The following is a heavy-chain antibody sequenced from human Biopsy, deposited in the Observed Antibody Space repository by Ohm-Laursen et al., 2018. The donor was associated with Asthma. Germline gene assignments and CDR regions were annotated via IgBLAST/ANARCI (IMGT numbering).Heavy chain of an antibody. CDR3: ASDFPKDYVRYNFQF. D-gene: IGHD4-17*01. Sequence: SSVKVSCKAPRGTLSNFAISWVRQAPGQGLEWMGGHDHEEGGTVNARRFQGRVTMTEDTSTDTAYMELSSLSSDDTAVYYCASDFPKDYVRYNFQFWGQGTLVTVSS. V-gene: IGHV1-24*01. CDR1: RGTLSNFA. J-gene: IGHJ4*02. CDR2: HDHEEGGT.